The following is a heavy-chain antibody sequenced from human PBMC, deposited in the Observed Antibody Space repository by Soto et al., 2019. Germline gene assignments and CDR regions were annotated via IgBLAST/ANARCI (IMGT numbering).Heavy chain of an antibody. J-gene: IGHJ4*02. V-gene: IGHV1-18*01. D-gene: IGHD1-1*01. CDR1: GYTFTGYG. CDR3: ARGRYGDY. Sequence: QVHLVQSGAEVKKPGASVKVSCKGSGYTFTGYGITWVRQAPGQGLEWMGWISAHNGNTNYAQKLQGRVTVTRDTPTSTAYMELRSLRSDDTAVYYCARGRYGDYWGQGALVTVSS. CDR2: ISAHNGNT.